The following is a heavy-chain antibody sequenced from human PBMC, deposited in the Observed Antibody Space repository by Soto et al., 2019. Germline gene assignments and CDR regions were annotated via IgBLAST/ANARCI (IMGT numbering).Heavy chain of an antibody. V-gene: IGHV1-8*01. CDR1: GYSFTSLD. CDR3: ARGVSAGFDY. D-gene: IGHD6-19*01. Sequence: ASVKVSCKASGYSFTSLDINWVRQTAGQGLEWMGWMQPSTGRTGYAQKFQGRVTMTRDTSINTAYMELTTLTSDDTAFYCCARGVSAGFDYWGQGTLVTVSS. J-gene: IGHJ4*02. CDR2: MQPSTGRT.